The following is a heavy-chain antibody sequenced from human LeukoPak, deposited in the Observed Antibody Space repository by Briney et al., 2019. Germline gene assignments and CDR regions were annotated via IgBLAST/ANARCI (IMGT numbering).Heavy chain of an antibody. V-gene: IGHV3-66*01. Sequence: PGGSLRLSCAASGFTPSSNYMSWVRQAPGKGLEWVSVIYSGGSTYYADSVKGRFTISRDNSKNTLYLQMNSLRAEDTAVYYCARLAYYDSRGYPYYYGMDVWGQGTTVTVSS. D-gene: IGHD3-22*01. CDR2: IYSGGST. J-gene: IGHJ6*02. CDR3: ARLAYYDSRGYPYYYGMDV. CDR1: GFTPSSNY.